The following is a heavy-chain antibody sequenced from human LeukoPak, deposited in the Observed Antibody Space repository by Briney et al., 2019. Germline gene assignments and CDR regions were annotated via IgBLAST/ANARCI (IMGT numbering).Heavy chain of an antibody. CDR1: ADTFNTYT. V-gene: IGHV1-69*02. J-gene: IGHJ3*01. CDR2: IVPIVDVT. Sequence: GASAKVSCKASADTFNTYTISWVRQAPGQGLEWMGRIVPIVDVTNHAPKFQGRIKITADKATTTAFMELTSLGFEDTAVYYCARYDYGDALDVWGQGTLVTV. D-gene: IGHD4-17*01. CDR3: ARYDYGDALDV.